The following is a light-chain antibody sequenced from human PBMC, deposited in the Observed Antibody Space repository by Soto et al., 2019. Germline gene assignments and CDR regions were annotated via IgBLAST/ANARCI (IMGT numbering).Light chain of an antibody. CDR2: AAS. J-gene: IGKJ1*01. V-gene: IGKV1-39*01. CDR1: QSISSY. Sequence: DILMTQSPSSLSASVGDRVTITCRASQSISSYLNWYQQKPGKAPKLLIYAASSLQSGFPSRFSGSGSGTDFTLTISSLQPEDFATYYCQQSYSSWTFGQGTKVEIK. CDR3: QQSYSSWT.